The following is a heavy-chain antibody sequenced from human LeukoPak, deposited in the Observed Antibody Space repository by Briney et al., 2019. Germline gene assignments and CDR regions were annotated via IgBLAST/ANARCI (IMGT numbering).Heavy chain of an antibody. D-gene: IGHD6-19*01. V-gene: IGHV3-23*01. Sequence: GGSLRLSCAASGFIFNNYWMSWVRQAPGKGLEWVSAISGSGGSTYYADSVKGRFTISRDNSKNTLYLQMNSLRAEDTAVYYCAKDSLGVARYWGQGTLVTVSS. CDR2: ISGSGGST. J-gene: IGHJ4*02. CDR1: GFIFNNYW. CDR3: AKDSLGVARY.